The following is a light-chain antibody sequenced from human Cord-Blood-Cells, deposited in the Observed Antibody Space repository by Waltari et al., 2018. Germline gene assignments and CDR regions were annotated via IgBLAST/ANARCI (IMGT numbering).Light chain of an antibody. CDR3: QQYGSSPQYS. Sequence: EIVLTQSPGTLSLSPGERATLSCRASQSVRSSYLALYQQKPGQAPRLLIYGASSRATGIPDRFSGSGSGTDFTLTISRLEPEDFAVYYCQQYGSSPQYSFGQGTKLEIK. J-gene: IGKJ2*03. CDR1: QSVRSSY. CDR2: GAS. V-gene: IGKV3-20*01.